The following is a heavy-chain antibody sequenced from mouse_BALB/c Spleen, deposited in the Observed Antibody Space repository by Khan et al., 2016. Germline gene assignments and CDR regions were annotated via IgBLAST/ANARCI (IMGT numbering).Heavy chain of an antibody. D-gene: IGHD2-1*01. CDR1: GFSLTSYG. J-gene: IGHJ1*01. CDR2: IWAGGST. V-gene: IGHV2-9*02. CDR3: ARVGNGNYGRYFDV. Sequence: QVQLKESGPGLVAPSQSLSITCTVSGFSLTSYGVHWVRQPPGKGLEWLGVIWAGGSTNYNSALMSRLSISKDNSKSQVFFKMNSLQTDDTAMYYCARVGNGNYGRYFDVWGAGTTVTVSS.